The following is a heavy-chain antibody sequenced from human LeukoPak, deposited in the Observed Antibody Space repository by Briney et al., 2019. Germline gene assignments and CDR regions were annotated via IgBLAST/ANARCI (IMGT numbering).Heavy chain of an antibody. D-gene: IGHD3-10*01. J-gene: IGHJ4*02. CDR1: GFTFSTFS. CDR2: ISYSGSYI. V-gene: IGHV3-21*04. Sequence: KPGGSLRLSCAASGFTFSTFSMNWVRQAPGKGLEWVSSISYSGSYIYYADSVKGRFTISRDNSKNTLYLQMNSLRAEDTAVYYCAKGRWFGEPIPPDYWGQGTLVTVSS. CDR3: AKGRWFGEPIPPDY.